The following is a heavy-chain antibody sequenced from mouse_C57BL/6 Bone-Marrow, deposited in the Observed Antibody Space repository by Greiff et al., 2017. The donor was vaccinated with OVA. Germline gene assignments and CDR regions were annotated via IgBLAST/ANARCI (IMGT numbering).Heavy chain of an antibody. CDR2: INPNNGGT. CDR3: ARSRTPAMDY. Sequence: VQLQQSGPELVKPGASVKISCKASGYTFTDYYMNWVKQSHGKSLEWIGDINPNNGGTSYNQKFKGKATLTVDKSSSTAYLELRSLTSEDSAVYYCARSRTPAMDYWGQGTSVTVSS. CDR1: GYTFTDYY. V-gene: IGHV1-26*01. J-gene: IGHJ4*01.